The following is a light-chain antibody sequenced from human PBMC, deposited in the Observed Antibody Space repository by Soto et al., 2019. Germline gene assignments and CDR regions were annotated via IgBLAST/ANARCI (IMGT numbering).Light chain of an antibody. CDR3: QQYNSYSWT. CDR1: QSISSW. Sequence: DIQMTQSPSTLSASVGDRVTITCRASQSISSWLAWYQQKPGKAPKLLIYKASSLESGVPSRFSGSGSGTEFTLTISSLQPDDFATYYCQQYNSYSWTFAQETGVAIK. V-gene: IGKV1-5*03. J-gene: IGKJ1*01. CDR2: KAS.